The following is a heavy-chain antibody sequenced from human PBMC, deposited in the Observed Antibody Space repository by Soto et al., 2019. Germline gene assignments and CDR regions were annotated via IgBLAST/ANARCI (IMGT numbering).Heavy chain of an antibody. Sequence: QVQLVESGGGVVQPGTSLRLSCAASGFTFSSYGMHWVRQAPGKGLQWVAVISYDGINKYYADSVKGRFTISRDNSKNTLYLQMNSLRAEDTAVSYCAKAAAGDDFYGIDVWGQRTTVTVSS. CDR3: AKAAAGDDFYGIDV. J-gene: IGHJ6*02. V-gene: IGHV3-30*18. D-gene: IGHD3-10*01. CDR1: GFTFSSYG. CDR2: ISYDGINK.